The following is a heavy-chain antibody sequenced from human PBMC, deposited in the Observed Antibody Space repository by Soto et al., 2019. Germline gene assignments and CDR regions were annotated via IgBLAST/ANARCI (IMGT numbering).Heavy chain of an antibody. V-gene: IGHV4-30-4*01. CDR3: ARGGVVVAATSWRYHHYGMDV. Sequence: PSETLSLTCTVSGGSISSGVYYWSWIRQPPGKGLEWIGYIYYSGSTYYNPSLKSRVTISVDTSKNQFSLKLSAVTAADTAVYNCARGGVVVAATSWRYHHYGMDVSGQGTTLTLSS. CDR2: IYYSGST. J-gene: IGHJ6*02. CDR1: GGSISSGVYY. D-gene: IGHD2-15*01.